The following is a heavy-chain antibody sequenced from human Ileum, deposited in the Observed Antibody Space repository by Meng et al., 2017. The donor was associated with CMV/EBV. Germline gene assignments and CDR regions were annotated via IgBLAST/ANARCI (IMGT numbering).Heavy chain of an antibody. D-gene: IGHD3-10*01. CDR2: ISPYAGNT. CDR3: ARDGSLKGVPTS. V-gene: IGHV1-18*01. J-gene: IGHJ5*02. CDR1: SFG. Sequence: SFGISLVRQAPGQGLEWMGWISPYAGNTNYVQKFQDSFPMTTDTSTITAYMVLTSLTSDDSSLYYCARDGSLKGVPTSWGQRTLVTVSS.